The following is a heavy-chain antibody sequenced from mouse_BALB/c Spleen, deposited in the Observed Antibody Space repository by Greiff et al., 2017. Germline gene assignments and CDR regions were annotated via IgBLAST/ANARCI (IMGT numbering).Heavy chain of an antibody. D-gene: IGHD1-1*01. Sequence: DLVKPGASVMLSCKASGYTFTSYWINWIKQRPGQGLEWIGRIAPGSGSTYYNEMFKGKATLTVDTSSSTAYIQLSSLSSEDSAVYFCARGYYGSSYRDYYAMDYWGQGTSVTVSS. CDR3: ARGYYGSSYRDYYAMDY. V-gene: IGHV1S41*01. CDR2: IAPGSGST. CDR1: GYTFTSYW. J-gene: IGHJ4*01.